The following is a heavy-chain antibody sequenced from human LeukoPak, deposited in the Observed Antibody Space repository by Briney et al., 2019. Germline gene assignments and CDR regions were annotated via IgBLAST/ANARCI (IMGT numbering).Heavy chain of an antibody. V-gene: IGHV3-23*01. CDR2: IRGSDQNT. J-gene: IGHJ4*02. D-gene: IGHD3-22*01. Sequence: GGSLRLSCVASGFTFSSYAMSWVRQAPGQGLEWVSSIRGSDQNTYYADTVKGRFTISRDNSKNTLSLQMNSLRAEDTAVYYCAKSGRYYDSGGYYYYDYWGRGTLVTVSS. CDR1: GFTFSSYA. CDR3: AKSGRYYDSGGYYYYDY.